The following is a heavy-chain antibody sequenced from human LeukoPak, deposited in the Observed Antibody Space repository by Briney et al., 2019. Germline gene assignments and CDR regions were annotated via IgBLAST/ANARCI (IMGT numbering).Heavy chain of an antibody. CDR2: ISYDGSNK. J-gene: IGHJ6*02. Sequence: GGSLRLSCAASGFTFSSYAMHWVRQAPGKGLEWVAVISYDGSNKYYADSVKGRFTISRDNSKNTLYLQMNSLRAEDTAVYYCARDEVLLWFGEPPGPYYYYGMDVWGQGITVTVSS. D-gene: IGHD3-10*01. CDR1: GFTFSSYA. V-gene: IGHV3-30-3*01. CDR3: ARDEVLLWFGEPPGPYYYYGMDV.